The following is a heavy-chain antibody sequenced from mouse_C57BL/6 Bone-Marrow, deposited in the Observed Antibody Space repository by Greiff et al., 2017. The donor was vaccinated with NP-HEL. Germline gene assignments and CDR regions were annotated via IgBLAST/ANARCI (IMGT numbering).Heavy chain of an antibody. CDR2: ISSGGSYT. CDR3: ARQKLLSSPFAY. CDR1: GFTFSSYG. V-gene: IGHV5-6*01. Sequence: EVQVVESGGDLVKPGGSLKLSCAASGFTFSSYGMSWVRQTPDKRLEWVAPISSGGSYTSYPDSVKGRFTISRDNAKNTLYLQMSSLKSEDTAMYYCARQKLLSSPFAYWGQGTLVTVSA. J-gene: IGHJ3*01. D-gene: IGHD1-1*01.